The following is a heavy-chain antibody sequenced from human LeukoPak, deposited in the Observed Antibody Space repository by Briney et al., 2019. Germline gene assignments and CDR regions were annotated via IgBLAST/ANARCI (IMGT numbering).Heavy chain of an antibody. CDR2: INHSGST. Sequence: SETLSLTCAVYGGSFSGYYWSWIRQPPGKGLEWIGEINHSGSTSYNPSLKSRVTISVVTSKNQFSLKLSSVTAADTAVYYCARANYVWGSPTQHWGQGTLVTVSS. D-gene: IGHD3-16*01. CDR1: GGSFSGYY. J-gene: IGHJ1*01. CDR3: ARANYVWGSPTQH. V-gene: IGHV4-34*01.